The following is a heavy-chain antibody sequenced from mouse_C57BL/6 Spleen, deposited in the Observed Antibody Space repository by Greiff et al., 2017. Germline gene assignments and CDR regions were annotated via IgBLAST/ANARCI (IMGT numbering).Heavy chain of an antibody. D-gene: IGHD2-1*01. J-gene: IGHJ3*01. CDR3: ASWIYYGNYQGSY. Sequence: QVQLKESGAELARPGASVKLSCKASGYTFTGYGISWVKQRTGQGLEWIGEIYPRSGNTYYNEKFKGKATLTADKSSSTAYMELRSLTSEDSAVYFCASWIYYGNYQGSYWGQGTLVTVSA. CDR1: GYTFTGYG. V-gene: IGHV1-81*01. CDR2: IYPRSGNT.